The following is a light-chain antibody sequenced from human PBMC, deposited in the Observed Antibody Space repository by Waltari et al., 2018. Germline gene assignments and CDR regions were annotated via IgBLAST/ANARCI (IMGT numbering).Light chain of an antibody. CDR2: FSS. V-gene: IGKV2-28*01. Sequence: DIVMTQSPLSLPVTPGEPATISCRSSQGLLHSNGHYYLDWYLQKPGQSPQLLIYFSSRGASGVPDRFSGSGSGTDFTLKISRVEAEDVGVYYCMQTLLAWTFGQGTKGEIK. J-gene: IGKJ1*01. CDR3: MQTLLAWT. CDR1: QGLLHSNGHYY.